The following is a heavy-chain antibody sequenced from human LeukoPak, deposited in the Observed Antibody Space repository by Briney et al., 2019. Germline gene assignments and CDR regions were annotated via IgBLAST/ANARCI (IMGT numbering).Heavy chain of an antibody. CDR2: IFYSGST. J-gene: IGHJ5*02. D-gene: IGHD3-22*01. CDR3: ARDANYYDSSGYTFNWFDP. CDR1: GGSISRDY. Sequence: SETLSLTCTVSGGSISRDYWSWIRPPPGEGREWFGYIFYSGSTSYNPSIRSRVTISVEPSKNQFSLKLSSVTAADTAVYYCARDANYYDSSGYTFNWFDPWGQGTLVTVSS. V-gene: IGHV4-59*01.